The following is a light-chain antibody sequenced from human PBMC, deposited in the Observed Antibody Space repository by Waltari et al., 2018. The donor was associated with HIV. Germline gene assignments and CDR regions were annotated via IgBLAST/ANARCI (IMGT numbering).Light chain of an antibody. CDR1: NTGGRN. CDR2: RDN. CDR3: HLWDTSTAV. J-gene: IGLJ2*01. Sequence: YDLTQPLPVSVALGQTARITCGGNNTGGRNVHWYQQKPGQAPVLVNYRDNNRPSGFPWRFSGTNAKNTATLTISRAEAEEDADYCCHLWDTSTAVFGGGTKLTVL. V-gene: IGLV3-9*01.